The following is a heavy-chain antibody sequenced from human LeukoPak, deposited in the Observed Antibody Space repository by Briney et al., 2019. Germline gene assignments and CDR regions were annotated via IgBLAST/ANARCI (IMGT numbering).Heavy chain of an antibody. CDR1: GFTFTNYA. CDR2: ISGGGGST. J-gene: IGHJ4*02. D-gene: IGHD5-18*01. Sequence: RGSLRLSSAAPGFTFTNYAMSWVRQGPRKGLRWVSTISGGGGSTYYADSVKGRFTISRDNSKNTLYLQMNSLRAEDTALYYCAKGAGYSYGFHFDYWGQGTLVTVSS. CDR3: AKGAGYSYGFHFDY. V-gene: IGHV3-23*01.